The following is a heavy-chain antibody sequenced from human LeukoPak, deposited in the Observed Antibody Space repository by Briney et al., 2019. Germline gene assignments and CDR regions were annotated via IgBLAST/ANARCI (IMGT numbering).Heavy chain of an antibody. Sequence: GESLRLSCAASGFTFTTYWMSWVRQAPGKGLEWVANIEQDGTERYYVDSVKGRFTISRDNAKNSLYLQMNSLRAEDTALYYCAREAYYYDSSGYSGREADAFDIWGQGTMVTVSS. D-gene: IGHD3-22*01. CDR3: AREAYYYDSSGYSGREADAFDI. V-gene: IGHV3-7*03. J-gene: IGHJ3*02. CDR1: GFTFTTYW. CDR2: IEQDGTER.